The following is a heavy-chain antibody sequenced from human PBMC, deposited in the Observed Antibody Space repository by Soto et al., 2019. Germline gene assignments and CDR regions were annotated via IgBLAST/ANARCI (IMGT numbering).Heavy chain of an antibody. J-gene: IGHJ6*02. CDR2: IIPIFGTA. CDR3: RFRGSGSRPGDYGMDV. V-gene: IGHV1-69*12. D-gene: IGHD3-10*01. CDR1: GGTFSSYA. Sequence: QVQLVQSGAEVKKPGSSVKVSCKASGGTFSSYAISWVRQAPGQGLEWMGGIIPIFGTANYAQKFQGRVTITADESTSTAYMELSSLRSEDTAVYYCRFRGSGSRPGDYGMDVWGQGTTVTVSS.